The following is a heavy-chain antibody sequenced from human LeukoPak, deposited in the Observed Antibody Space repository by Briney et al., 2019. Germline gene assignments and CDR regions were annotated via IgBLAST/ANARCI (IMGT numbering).Heavy chain of an antibody. CDR1: GLTFSHYA. CDR2: VSEEVNDK. V-gene: IGHV3-30-3*01. D-gene: IGHD3-22*01. CDR3: ASGPSYYYDTRGW. J-gene: IGHJ4*02. Sequence: PGGSLRLSCVVSGLTFSHYAMHWVRQAPGKGLEWVAVVSEEVNDKHYAASVRGRFTISRDNSKNTLYLQMDSLTPEDTAVYYCASGPSYYYDTRGWWGQGTLVTVSS.